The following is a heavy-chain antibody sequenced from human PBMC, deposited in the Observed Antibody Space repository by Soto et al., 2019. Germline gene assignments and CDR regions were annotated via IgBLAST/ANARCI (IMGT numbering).Heavy chain of an antibody. CDR1: GFTFDDYG. V-gene: IGHV3-20*04. D-gene: IGHD2-2*01. CDR2: INWNGGST. CDR3: AADREYCSSTSCYFGY. J-gene: IGHJ4*02. Sequence: GGSLRLSCAASGFTFDDYGMRWVRQGPGKGLEWVSGINWNGGSTGYADSVKGRFTISRDNSKNSLYLQMNSLRAEDTALYYCAADREYCSSTSCYFGYWGQGTLVTVSS.